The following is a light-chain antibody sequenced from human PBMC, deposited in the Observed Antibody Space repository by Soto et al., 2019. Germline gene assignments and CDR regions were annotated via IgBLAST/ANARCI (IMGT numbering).Light chain of an antibody. Sequence: DIHMTQSPSTLSASLGDRVSITCRASQSINSWLAWYQQKPGKAPKLLIYDASSLERGVPSRFSGSESGAEFTLTISGLQPDDFATYYCQQYKNYPFTFGPGTKV. CDR1: QSINSW. CDR3: QQYKNYPFT. CDR2: DAS. V-gene: IGKV1-5*01. J-gene: IGKJ3*01.